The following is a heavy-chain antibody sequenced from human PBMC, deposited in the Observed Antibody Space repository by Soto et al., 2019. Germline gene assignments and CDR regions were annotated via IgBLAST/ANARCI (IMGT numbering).Heavy chain of an antibody. J-gene: IGHJ5*02. CDR3: ARQLSLLNWFDP. D-gene: IGHD2-2*01. Sequence: SETLSLTCTVSGGSISSGDYYWSWIRQPPGKGLEWIGYIYYSGSTYYNPSLKSRVTISVDTSKNQFSLKLSSVTAADTAVYYCARQLSLLNWFDPWGQATLVTVSS. CDR1: GGSISSGDYY. V-gene: IGHV4-30-4*01. CDR2: IYYSGST.